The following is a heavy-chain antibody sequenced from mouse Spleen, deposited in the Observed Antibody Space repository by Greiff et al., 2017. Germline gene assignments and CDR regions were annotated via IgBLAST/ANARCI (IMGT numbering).Heavy chain of an antibody. D-gene: IGHD2-4*01. CDR1: GFTFSSYT. Sequence: EVKVVESGGGLVQPGGSLKLSCAASGFTFSSYTMSWVRQTPEKRLEWVAYISNGGGSTYYPDTVKGRFTISRDNAKNTLYLQMSSLKSEDTAMYYCARGYDYDDGYAMDYWGQGTSVTVSS. CDR3: ARGYDYDDGYAMDY. CDR2: ISNGGGST. V-gene: IGHV5-12-2*01. J-gene: IGHJ4*01.